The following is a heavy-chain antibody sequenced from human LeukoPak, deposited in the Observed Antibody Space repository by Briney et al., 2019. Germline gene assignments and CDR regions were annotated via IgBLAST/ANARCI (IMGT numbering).Heavy chain of an antibody. V-gene: IGHV3-74*01. Sequence: PGGSLRLSCAASGFTFSNYWMHWVRQAPGKGLVWVSRINSDGIITNYADSEQGRFTISRDNAKNTLYLQMNGLRAEDTAAYYCAREGGGAFLDAFDIWGQGTKVTVSS. J-gene: IGHJ3*02. CDR2: INSDGIIT. D-gene: IGHD2-21*01. CDR1: GFTFSNYW. CDR3: AREGGGAFLDAFDI.